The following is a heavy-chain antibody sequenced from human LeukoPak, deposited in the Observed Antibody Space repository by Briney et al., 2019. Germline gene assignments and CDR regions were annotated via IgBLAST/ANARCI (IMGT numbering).Heavy chain of an antibody. Sequence: GGSLRLSCEGSGFSFRNARMTWVRQAPGKGPEWVGRIKSKIDGGTTEYAAPVKGRFTISRDDSKNTLYLQMNSLKSEDAAVYYCTTEKIWDDSGDYAPFDHWGQGTVVTVSS. D-gene: IGHD4-17*01. CDR3: TTEKIWDDSGDYAPFDH. CDR1: GFSFRNAR. V-gene: IGHV3-15*01. CDR2: IKSKIDGGTT. J-gene: IGHJ4*02.